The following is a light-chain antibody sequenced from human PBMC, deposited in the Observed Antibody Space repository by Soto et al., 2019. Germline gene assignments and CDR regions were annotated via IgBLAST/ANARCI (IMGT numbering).Light chain of an antibody. Sequence: EIVLTQSPVTLSLSPGERATLSFRASQSVSSYLAWYQQKPGQAPRLLIYDASNRATGIPARFSGGGSGTDFTLTLDNLEPEDFAIYYCQQRSNWPPITFGQGTRLEI. J-gene: IGKJ5*01. CDR3: QQRSNWPPIT. V-gene: IGKV3-11*01. CDR1: QSVSSY. CDR2: DAS.